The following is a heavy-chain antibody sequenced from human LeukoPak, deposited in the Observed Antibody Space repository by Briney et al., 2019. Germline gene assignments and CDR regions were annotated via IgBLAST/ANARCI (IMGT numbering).Heavy chain of an antibody. CDR2: IKEDGSEK. D-gene: IGHD6-19*01. CDR1: GFTFSNYW. CDR3: ARRAGGAFYI. Sequence: GGSLRLSCAASGFTFSNYWMTWVRQAPGRGLEWVANIKEDGSEKYHVDPVKGRFTIQRDNAQISLWLQMNSLRAQDTAVYYCARRAGGAFYIWGQGTMVTVSS. J-gene: IGHJ3*02. V-gene: IGHV3-7*01.